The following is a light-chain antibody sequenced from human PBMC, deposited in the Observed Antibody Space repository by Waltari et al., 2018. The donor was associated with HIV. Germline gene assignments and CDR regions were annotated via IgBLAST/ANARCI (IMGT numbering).Light chain of an antibody. Sequence: DIVMTQSPDSLAVSLGARANINCRASQGVLNSSNNKNQLDWYKQKPGQTPKLLIYWASTRESGVPDRFSGSGSGTDFTLTIISLQAEDVAVYYCQQFYNYPRTFGGGTKVEI. V-gene: IGKV4-1*01. CDR2: WAS. CDR3: QQFYNYPRT. J-gene: IGKJ4*01. CDR1: QGVLNSSNNKNQ.